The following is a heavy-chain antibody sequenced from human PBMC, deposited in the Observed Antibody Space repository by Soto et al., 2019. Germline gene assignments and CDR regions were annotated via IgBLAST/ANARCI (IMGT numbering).Heavy chain of an antibody. CDR3: ARVRLVRTYYYAMDV. V-gene: IGHV4-59*01. CDR2: IYYSGST. D-gene: IGHD6-6*01. CDR1: GGSISSYY. Sequence: SETLSLTCTVSGGSISSYYWSWIRQPPGKGLEWIGYIYYSGSTNYNPSLKSRVTISVDTSKNQFSLKLSSVTAADTAVYYCARVRLVRTYYYAMDVWGQGTTVTVSS. J-gene: IGHJ6*02.